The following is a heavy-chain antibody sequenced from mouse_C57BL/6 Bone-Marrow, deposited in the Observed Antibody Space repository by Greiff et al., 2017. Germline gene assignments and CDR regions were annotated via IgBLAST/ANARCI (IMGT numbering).Heavy chain of an antibody. CDR1: GYTFTSYG. D-gene: IGHD2-4*01. CDR3: ARCIYYDYDYDY. V-gene: IGHV1-81*01. Sequence: QVQLQQSGAELARPGASVKLSCKASGYTFTSYGISWVKQRTGQGLEWIGEIYPRSGNTYYNEKFKGKATLTADKSASTAYMELRSLTSDDAAVYFCARCIYYDYDYDYWGQGTTLTVSS. CDR2: IYPRSGNT. J-gene: IGHJ2*01.